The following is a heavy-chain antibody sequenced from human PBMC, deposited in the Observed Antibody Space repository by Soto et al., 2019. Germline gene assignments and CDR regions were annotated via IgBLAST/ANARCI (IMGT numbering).Heavy chain of an antibody. D-gene: IGHD3-22*01. V-gene: IGHV3-23*01. CDR2: ITGSSDTT. CDR3: AKDDLGSSVMFEY. CDR1: GFTFSNYA. Sequence: EVQLLESGGGLVQPGGSLRLSCAASGFTFSNYAMSWVRQAPGKGLEWVSGITGSSDTTWYADSVKGRFTISRDNSKNTLYLQMNSLRAEDTAVYYCAKDDLGSSVMFEYWGQGILVTVSS. J-gene: IGHJ4*02.